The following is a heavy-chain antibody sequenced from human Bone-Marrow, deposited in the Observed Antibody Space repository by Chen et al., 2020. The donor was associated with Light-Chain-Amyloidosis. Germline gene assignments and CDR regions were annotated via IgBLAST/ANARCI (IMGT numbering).Heavy chain of an antibody. D-gene: IGHD3-9*01. CDR2: VKTDGSTT. CDR3: TRDLDWLLFDY. CDR1: GFTFSNYW. Sequence: EVQLVESGGGLVQPGGSLRLSCDASGFTFSNYWMHWVRQAPGPGLVWVARVKTDGSTTAYADSVKGRFTISRDNAKNTLYLQMNSLRAEDTAVYYCTRDLDWLLFDYWGQGALVTVSA. J-gene: IGHJ4*02. V-gene: IGHV3-74*03.